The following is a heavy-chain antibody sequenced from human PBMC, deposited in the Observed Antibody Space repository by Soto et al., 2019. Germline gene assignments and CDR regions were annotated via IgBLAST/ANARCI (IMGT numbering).Heavy chain of an antibody. D-gene: IGHD3-3*01. J-gene: IGHJ4*02. CDR3: ATSGPFWSGYFFDY. CDR1: GYTLTELS. V-gene: IGHV1-24*01. CDR2: FDPEDGET. Sequence: ASVKVSCKVSGYTLTELSMHWVRQAPGKGLEWMGGFDPEDGETIYAQKFQGRVTMTEDTSTDTAYMELSSLRSEDTAVYYCATSGPFWSGYFFDYWGQGTLVTVPQ.